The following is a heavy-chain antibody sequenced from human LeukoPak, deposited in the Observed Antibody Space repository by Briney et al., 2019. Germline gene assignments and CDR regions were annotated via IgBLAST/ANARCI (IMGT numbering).Heavy chain of an antibody. D-gene: IGHD3-22*01. V-gene: IGHV4-4*07. CDR2: IYISGRT. CDR1: GVSISSYY. Sequence: SETLSLTCTVAGVSISSYYWSWVRQPAGKGVEWIGRIYISGRTNYNPSLKTRVTISVDKSKTQFSLKLSSVTAADTAVYYCASGYVVSAPFEYWGQGTLVTVSS. CDR3: ASGYVVSAPFEY. J-gene: IGHJ4*02.